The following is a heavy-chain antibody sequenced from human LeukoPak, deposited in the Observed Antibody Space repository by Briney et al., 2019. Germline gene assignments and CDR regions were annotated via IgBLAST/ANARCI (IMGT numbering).Heavy chain of an antibody. CDR3: AREGYYGAFDI. CDR1: GFTFSSFI. J-gene: IGHJ3*02. V-gene: IGHV3-48*02. Sequence: GGSLRLSCAASGFTFSSFIMNWVRQAPGKGLEWVSYIGDNSAICYADSVKGRFTISRDNAKNSLSLQMNSLRDEDTAVYYCAREGYYGAFDIWGQGTMVTASS. CDR2: IGDNSAI. D-gene: IGHD3-10*01.